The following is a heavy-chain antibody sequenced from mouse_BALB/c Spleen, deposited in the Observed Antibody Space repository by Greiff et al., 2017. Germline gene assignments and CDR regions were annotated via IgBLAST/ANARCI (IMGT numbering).Heavy chain of an antibody. CDR3: ARLDYRYDPWYFDV. CDR1: GFTFSSYT. J-gene: IGHJ1*01. CDR2: ISSGGGNT. D-gene: IGHD2-14*01. Sequence: DVHLVESGGGLVKPGGSLKLSCAASGFTFSSYTMSWVRQTPEKRLEWVATISSGGGNTYYPDSVKGRFTISRDNAKNNLYLQMSSLRSEDTALYYCARLDYRYDPWYFDVWGAGTTLTVSS. V-gene: IGHV5-9*03.